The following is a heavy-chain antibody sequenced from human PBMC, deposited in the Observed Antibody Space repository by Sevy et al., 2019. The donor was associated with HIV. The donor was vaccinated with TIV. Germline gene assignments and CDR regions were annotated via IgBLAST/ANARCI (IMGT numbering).Heavy chain of an antibody. Sequence: GGSLRLSCAAYGFTFSSYWMSWVRQAPGKGLEWVANIKQDGSEKYYVDSVKGRFTISRDNAKNSLYLQMNSLRAEDTAVYYCARDASDYYDSSGPMYAFDIWGQGTMVTVSS. J-gene: IGHJ3*02. CDR1: GFTFSSYW. CDR3: ARDASDYYDSSGPMYAFDI. CDR2: IKQDGSEK. D-gene: IGHD3-22*01. V-gene: IGHV3-7*03.